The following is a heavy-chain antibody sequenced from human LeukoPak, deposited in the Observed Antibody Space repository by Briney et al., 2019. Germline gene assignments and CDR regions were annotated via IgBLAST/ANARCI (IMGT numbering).Heavy chain of an antibody. CDR1: GFTFSSYS. CDR2: ISSSSSYI. CDR3: ARDRFGYYYMDV. Sequence: GGSLRLSCAASGFTFSSYSMNWVRQAPGEGLEWVSSISSSSSYIYYADSVKGRFTISRDNAKNSLYLQMNSLRAEDTAVYYCARDRFGYYYMDVWGKGTTVTVSS. V-gene: IGHV3-21*01. J-gene: IGHJ6*03. D-gene: IGHD3-10*01.